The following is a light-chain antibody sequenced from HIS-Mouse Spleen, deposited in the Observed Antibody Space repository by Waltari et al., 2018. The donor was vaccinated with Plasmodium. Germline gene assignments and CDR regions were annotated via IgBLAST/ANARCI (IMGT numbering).Light chain of an antibody. CDR2: EGS. J-gene: IGLJ3*02. V-gene: IGLV2-23*01. Sequence: QSALTQPASVSGSPGQSITISCTGTSSDVGSYNLVSWYTQHPGKAPKLMIYEGSKRPSGVSNRFSGSNSGNTSSLTISGLQAEDEADYYCCSYAGSSTWVFGGGTKLTVL. CDR3: CSYAGSSTWV. CDR1: SSDVGSYNL.